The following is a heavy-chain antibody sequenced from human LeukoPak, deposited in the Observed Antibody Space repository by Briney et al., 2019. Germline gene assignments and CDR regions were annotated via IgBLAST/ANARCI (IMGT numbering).Heavy chain of an antibody. Sequence: GGSLRLSCAASGFTFSSYAMNWVRQAPGKGLEWVAVISYDGSNKYYADSVKGRFTISRDNSKNTLYLQMNSLRAEDTAVYYCARDSYYYDSSGYGDWGQGTLVTVSS. CDR2: ISYDGSNK. CDR1: GFTFSSYA. V-gene: IGHV3-30-3*01. D-gene: IGHD3-22*01. CDR3: ARDSYYYDSSGYGD. J-gene: IGHJ4*02.